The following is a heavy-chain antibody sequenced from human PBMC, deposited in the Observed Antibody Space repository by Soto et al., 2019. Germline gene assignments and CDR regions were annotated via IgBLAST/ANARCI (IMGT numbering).Heavy chain of an antibody. CDR2: IYHSGST. CDR3: ARTPTP. CDR1: GGSFSGYY. V-gene: IGHV4-34*01. J-gene: IGHJ5*02. Sequence: SEILSLTCAVYGGSFSGYYWSWIRQPPGKGLEWIGYIYHSGSTYYNPSLKSRVTISVDRSKNQFSLKLSSVTAADTAVYYCARTPTPWGQGTLVTVSS. D-gene: IGHD1-26*01.